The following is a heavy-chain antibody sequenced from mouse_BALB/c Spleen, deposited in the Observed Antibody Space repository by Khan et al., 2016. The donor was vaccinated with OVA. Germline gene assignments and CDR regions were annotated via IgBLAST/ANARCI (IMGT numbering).Heavy chain of an antibody. CDR1: GYTFTSNT. J-gene: IGHJ4*01. V-gene: IGHV1-4*01. D-gene: IGHD2-14*01. CDR2: INPGTGYT. Sequence: QVQLKQSGAELARPGASVMMSCKTSGYTFTSNTMHWVKQRPGQGLEWIGYINPGTGYTNYIQHFKDKATLTADKSSNTAYMQLSSLTSEDSALYYCARRTTGYTLDYWGQGTSVTVSS. CDR3: ARRTTGYTLDY.